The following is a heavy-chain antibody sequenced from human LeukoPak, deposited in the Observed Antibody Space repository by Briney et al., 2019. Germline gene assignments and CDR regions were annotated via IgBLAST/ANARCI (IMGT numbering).Heavy chain of an antibody. V-gene: IGHV4-59*02. CDR2: IYYSGSP. CDR3: AAACDILTGHPLDY. J-gene: IGHJ4*02. CDR1: GGSVSNYY. D-gene: IGHD3-9*01. Sequence: SETLSLTCTVSGGSVSNYYWSWLRQPPGKAREWVGCIYYSGSPNYNPSLKSRVTISIDKSKNQLSLTLSSVTAADTAVYYCAAACDILTGHPLDYWGQGTLVTVSS.